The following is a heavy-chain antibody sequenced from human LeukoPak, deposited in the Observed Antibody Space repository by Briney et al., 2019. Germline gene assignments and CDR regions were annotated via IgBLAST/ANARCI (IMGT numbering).Heavy chain of an antibody. V-gene: IGHV1-2*02. CDR3: ARDPYCTSDTTCFSWFDS. Sequence: ASVKVSCKASGYTFTGYYMHWVRQAPGQGLELMGWINPNSGGTKYAQKFQGRVTLTRDTSLNTAYMEVSSLRSDDTSVYYCARDPYCTSDTTCFSWFDSWGQGTLVTVSS. CDR1: GYTFTGYY. CDR2: INPNSGGT. D-gene: IGHD2-8*02. J-gene: IGHJ5*01.